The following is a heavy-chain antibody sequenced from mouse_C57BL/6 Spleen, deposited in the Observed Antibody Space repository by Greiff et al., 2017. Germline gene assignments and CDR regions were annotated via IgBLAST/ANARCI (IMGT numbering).Heavy chain of an antibody. D-gene: IGHD2-12*01. CDR2: INPSNGGT. CDR1: GYTFTSYW. V-gene: IGHV1-53*01. J-gene: IGHJ4*01. Sequence: QVQLQQSGTELVKPGASVKLSCKASGYTFTSYWMHWVKQRPGQGLEWIGNINPSNGGTNYNEKFKSKATLTVDKSSSTAYMQLSSLTSEDSAVYYCARSVTLDYAMDYWGQGTSVTVSS. CDR3: ARSVTLDYAMDY.